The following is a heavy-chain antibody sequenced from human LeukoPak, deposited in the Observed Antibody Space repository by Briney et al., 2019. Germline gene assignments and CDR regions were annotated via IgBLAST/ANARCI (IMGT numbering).Heavy chain of an antibody. V-gene: IGHV4-31*03. CDR1: GGSISSGGYY. D-gene: IGHD1/OR15-1a*01. CDR3: ASHTRSAGLGPRTYYYYGMDV. J-gene: IGHJ6*02. Sequence: SQTLSLTCTVSGGSISSGGYYWSWIRQHPGKGLEWIGYIYYSGSTYYNPSLKSRVTISVDTSKNQFSLKLSSVTAADTAVYYCASHTRSAGLGPRTYYYYGMDVWGQGTTVTVSS. CDR2: IYYSGST.